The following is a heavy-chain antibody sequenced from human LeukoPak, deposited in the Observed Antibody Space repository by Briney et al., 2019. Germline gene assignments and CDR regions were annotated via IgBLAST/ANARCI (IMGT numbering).Heavy chain of an antibody. CDR3: AKGRDYYGSGSYPDAFDI. CDR1: GFTFDDYA. V-gene: IGHV3-9*01. D-gene: IGHD3-10*01. CDR2: ISWNSGSI. J-gene: IGHJ3*02. Sequence: PGRSLRLSCAASGFTFDDYAMHWVRQAPGKGLEWVSGISWNSGSIGYADSVKGRFTISRDNAKNSLYLQMNSLRAEDTALYYCAKGRDYYGSGSYPDAFDIWGQGTMVTVSS.